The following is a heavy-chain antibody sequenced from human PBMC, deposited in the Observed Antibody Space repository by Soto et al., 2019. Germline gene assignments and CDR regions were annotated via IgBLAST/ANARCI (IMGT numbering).Heavy chain of an antibody. D-gene: IGHD6-13*01. CDR1: GFTFSSYA. J-gene: IGHJ4*02. V-gene: IGHV3-23*01. CDR3: AKTSLELRQIAAHGY. Sequence: GGSLRLSCAASGFTFSSYAMSWVRQAPGKGLEWVSGVTGSGYSTYYADSVKGRVTISRDNSKSTLYLQMNSLRAEDTAVYYCAKTSLELRQIAAHGYWGQGTLVTVSS. CDR2: VTGSGYST.